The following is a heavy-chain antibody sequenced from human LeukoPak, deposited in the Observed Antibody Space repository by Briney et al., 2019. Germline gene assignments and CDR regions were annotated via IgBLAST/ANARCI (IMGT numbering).Heavy chain of an antibody. D-gene: IGHD3-10*01. V-gene: IGHV3-33*06. CDR1: GFTFSSYG. J-gene: IGHJ5*02. CDR2: IWYDGSNK. CDR3: AKDGALWFGELSWFDP. Sequence: PGGSLRLSCAASGFTFSSYGMHWVRQAPGKGLEWVAVIWYDGSNKYYADSVKGRFTISRDNSKNTLYLQMNSLRAEDTAVYYCAKDGALWFGELSWFDPWGRGTLVTVSS.